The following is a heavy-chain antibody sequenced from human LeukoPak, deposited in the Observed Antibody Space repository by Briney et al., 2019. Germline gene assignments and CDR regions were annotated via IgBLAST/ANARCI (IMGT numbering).Heavy chain of an antibody. CDR1: GNYW. V-gene: IGHV3-74*01. D-gene: IGHD2/OR15-2a*01. CDR2: INSDGSWT. J-gene: IGHJ4*02. CDR3: VSFYETY. Sequence: GGTLRLSCAASGNYWMHWVRQVPGKGLVWVSHINSDGSWTSYADSVKGRFTISKDNAKNTVYLQMNSLRAEDTAVYYCVSFYETYWGRGTLVTVSS.